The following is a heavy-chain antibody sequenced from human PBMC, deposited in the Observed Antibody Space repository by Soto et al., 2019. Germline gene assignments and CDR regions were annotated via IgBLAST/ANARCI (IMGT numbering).Heavy chain of an antibody. D-gene: IGHD5-18*01. Sequence: QVQLVQSGAAVKKPESSVKVSCKAPGGTFSTYAISWVRQAPGQGLEWMGGIIPMFGTANYAQRYQDRVTITADESTNTVYTELSSLRSEDTAVYFCASGIQLWLRRINNGYSGWGQGTLVTVSS. V-gene: IGHV1-69*12. J-gene: IGHJ4*02. CDR2: IIPMFGTA. CDR3: ASGIQLWLRRINNGYSG. CDR1: GGTFSTYA.